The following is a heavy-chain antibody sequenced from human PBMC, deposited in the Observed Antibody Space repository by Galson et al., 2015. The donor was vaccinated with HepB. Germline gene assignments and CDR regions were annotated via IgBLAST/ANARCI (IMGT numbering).Heavy chain of an antibody. Sequence: SCKASGYTFTSYGISWVRQAPGQGLEWMGWISAYNGNTNYAQKLQGRVTMTTDTSTSTAYMELRSLRSDDTAVYYCARDGDLWFGEPRGYYGMDVWGQGTTVTVSS. J-gene: IGHJ6*02. V-gene: IGHV1-18*04. CDR3: ARDGDLWFGEPRGYYGMDV. CDR2: ISAYNGNT. D-gene: IGHD3-10*01. CDR1: GYTFTSYG.